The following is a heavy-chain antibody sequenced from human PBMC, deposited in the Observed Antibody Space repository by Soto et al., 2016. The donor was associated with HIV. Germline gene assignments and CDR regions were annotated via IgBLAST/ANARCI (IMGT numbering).Heavy chain of an antibody. CDR2: INPNSGGT. Sequence: QVQLGQSGAEMKKPGASVKVSCKASGYAFTGYYMHWMRQAPGQGLEWMGWINPNSGGTNYAQKFQGRVTMTRDTSISTAYMELSRLTSDDTAVYYCARGSLVDTAMVNPWDWGQGTLLTVSS. V-gene: IGHV1-2*02. CDR3: ARGSLVDTAMVNPWD. D-gene: IGHD5-18*01. CDR1: GYAFTGYY. J-gene: IGHJ4*02.